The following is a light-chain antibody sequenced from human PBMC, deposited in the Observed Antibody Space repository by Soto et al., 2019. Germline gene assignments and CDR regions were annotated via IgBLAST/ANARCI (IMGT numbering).Light chain of an antibody. V-gene: IGKV1-39*01. Sequence: DIQMTQSPSSVSASVGDRVTITCRASQNILKYLNWYQQKPGKAPNLLISAASNLQSGVPSRFSGSGSGTDFTLTISSLQPEDFATYYCQHSYTTPPWTFGQGTKVEI. CDR3: QHSYTTPPWT. J-gene: IGKJ1*01. CDR1: QNILKY. CDR2: AAS.